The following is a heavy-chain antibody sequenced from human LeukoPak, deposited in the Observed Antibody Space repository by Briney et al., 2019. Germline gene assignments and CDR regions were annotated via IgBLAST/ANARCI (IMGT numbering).Heavy chain of an antibody. J-gene: IGHJ5*02. CDR2: INPNSGGT. CDR1: GYTFTGYY. Sequence: ASVKVSCKASGYTFTGYYMHWVRQAPGQGLEWMGWINPNSGGTNYAQEFQGWVTMTRDTSISTAYMELSRLRSDDTAVYYCARGRAIFGVVALYWFDPWGQGTLVTVSS. V-gene: IGHV1-2*04. D-gene: IGHD3-3*01. CDR3: ARGRAIFGVVALYWFDP.